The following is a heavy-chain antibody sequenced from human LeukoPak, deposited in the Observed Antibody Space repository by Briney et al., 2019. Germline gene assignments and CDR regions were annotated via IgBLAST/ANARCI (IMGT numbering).Heavy chain of an antibody. J-gene: IGHJ3*02. V-gene: IGHV3-74*01. CDR1: GFIFGYYW. CDR3: ARDGDSGRRALDI. Sequence: GGSLRLSCTASGFIFGYYWMYWVRQTPGKGLVWVSRMKSDGTGTDHADFVKGRFTISRDNAKNTFFLQMNSLRAEDTAVYYCARDGDSGRRALDIWSQGTLVTVSS. CDR2: MKSDGTGT. D-gene: IGHD6-19*01.